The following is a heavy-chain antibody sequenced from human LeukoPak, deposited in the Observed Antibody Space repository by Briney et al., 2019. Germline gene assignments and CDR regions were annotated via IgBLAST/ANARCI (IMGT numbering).Heavy chain of an antibody. CDR2: IIPIFGTA. V-gene: IGHV1-69*01. Sequence: SVKVSCKASGGTFSSYAISWVRQAPGQGLEWMGGIIPIFGTANYAQKFQGRVTITADESTSTAYMELSSLRSEDTAVYYCARESVVTAIHRYYYGMDVWGQGTTVTVSS. J-gene: IGHJ6*02. CDR3: ARESVVTAIHRYYYGMDV. D-gene: IGHD2-21*02. CDR1: GGTFSSYA.